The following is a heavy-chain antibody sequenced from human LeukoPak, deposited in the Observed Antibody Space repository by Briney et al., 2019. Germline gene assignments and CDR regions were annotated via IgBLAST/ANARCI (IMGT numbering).Heavy chain of an antibody. D-gene: IGHD3-16*01. Sequence: SETLSLTCTVSGGSISTYYWSWIRQPPGKGLEWIGYIYYSGSTNYNPSLKSRVTILVDTSKNQFSLKLSSVTAADTAVYYCARGGGSDAFDIWGQGTMVTVSS. CDR2: IYYSGST. CDR3: ARGGGSDAFDI. J-gene: IGHJ3*02. CDR1: GGSISTYY. V-gene: IGHV4-59*01.